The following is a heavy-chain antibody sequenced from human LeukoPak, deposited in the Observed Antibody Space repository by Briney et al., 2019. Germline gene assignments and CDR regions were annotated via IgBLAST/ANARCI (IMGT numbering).Heavy chain of an antibody. CDR2: SGST. D-gene: IGHD3-22*01. Sequence: SETLSLTCTVSGGSISSYYWSWIRQPPGKGLERIGSGSTYYNPSLKSRVTISVDTSKNQFSLKLSSVTAADTAVYFCASPRGDDSGGYYTWYFHHWGQGILVTVSS. J-gene: IGHJ1*01. CDR1: GGSISSYY. CDR3: ASPRGDDSGGYYTWYFHH. V-gene: IGHV4-4*09.